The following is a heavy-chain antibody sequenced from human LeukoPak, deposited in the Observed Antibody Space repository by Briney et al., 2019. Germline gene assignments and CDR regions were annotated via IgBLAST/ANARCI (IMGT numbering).Heavy chain of an antibody. CDR1: GFTVSSNY. CDR2: IYSGGST. Sequence: GGSLRLSCAASGFTVSSNYMSWVRQAPGKGLEWVSVIYSGGSTYYADSVKGRFTISRDNSKNTLYLQMNSLRAEDTAVYYCAREPYCSSTSCYARYGMDVWGQGTTVTVSS. V-gene: IGHV3-53*01. D-gene: IGHD2-2*01. CDR3: AREPYCSSTSCYARYGMDV. J-gene: IGHJ6*02.